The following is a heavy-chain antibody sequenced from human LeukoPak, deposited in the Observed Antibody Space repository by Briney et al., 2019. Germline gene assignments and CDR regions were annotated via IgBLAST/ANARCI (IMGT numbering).Heavy chain of an antibody. J-gene: IGHJ5*02. Sequence: GASVKVSCKASGYTFTSYDINWVRQATGQGLEWMGWMNPNSGNTGYAQKFQGRVTMTRNTSISTAYMELSSLRSEDTAVYYCARAGYYYGSGSYGDWFDPWGQGTLVTVSS. V-gene: IGHV1-8*01. D-gene: IGHD3-10*01. CDR1: GYTFTSYD. CDR2: MNPNSGNT. CDR3: ARAGYYYGSGSYGDWFDP.